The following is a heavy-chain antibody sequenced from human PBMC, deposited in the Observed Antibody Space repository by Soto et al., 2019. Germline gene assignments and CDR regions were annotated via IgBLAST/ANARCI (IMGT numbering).Heavy chain of an antibody. Sequence: QVQLQQGGAGLLKPSETLSLTCAVYGESFSGYYWSWIRQPPGKGLEWIGEINHSGSTNYNPSLKSRVTMSVDTSKNQFSLKLSSVTAADTAMYYCAGNIVATISSFDYWGQGTLVTVSS. CDR3: AGNIVATISSFDY. CDR1: GESFSGYY. J-gene: IGHJ4*02. V-gene: IGHV4-34*02. CDR2: INHSGST. D-gene: IGHD5-12*01.